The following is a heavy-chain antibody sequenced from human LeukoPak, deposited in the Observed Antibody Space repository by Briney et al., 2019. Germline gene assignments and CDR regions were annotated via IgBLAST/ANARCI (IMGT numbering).Heavy chain of an antibody. V-gene: IGHV4-59*09. J-gene: IGHJ6*02. Sequence: WXWIRQPXXXXXXWIGYISYSGSTNYNPSLTSRVTISVDTSKNQFSLKLSSVTAADTALYYCARGGCSSISCYYYYGMDVWGQGTTVTVSS. D-gene: IGHD2-2*01. CDR3: ARGGCSSISCYYYYGMDV. CDR2: ISYSGST.